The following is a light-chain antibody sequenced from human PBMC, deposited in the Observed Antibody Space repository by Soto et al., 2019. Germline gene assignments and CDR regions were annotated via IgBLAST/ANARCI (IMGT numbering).Light chain of an antibody. CDR3: RHRYSTSSFT. CDR1: QSISSY. V-gene: IGKV1-39*01. CDR2: AAS. Sequence: DIQMTQSPSSLSASVGDRVTITCRASQSISSYLNWYQQKPGKAPKLLIYAASSLQSGVPSSFSGSGSGTDFTLTISSLQPEDVATYYCRHRYSTSSFTFGPGTKVDIK. J-gene: IGKJ3*01.